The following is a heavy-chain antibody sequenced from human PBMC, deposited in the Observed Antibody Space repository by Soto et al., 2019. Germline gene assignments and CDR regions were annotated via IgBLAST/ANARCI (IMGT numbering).Heavy chain of an antibody. CDR2: ITRDGATT. Sequence: EVQLVESGGVVVQPGGSLRLSCAASGFTFDDYAMHWVRQAPGKGLEWVSLITRDGATTFYADSVKGRFTISRDNNRNPLYLQMNSLRADDTAFYYCAKDGGYRDSWFGYSDYWGQGTLVTVSP. D-gene: IGHD6-13*01. CDR3: AKDGGYRDSWFGYSDY. V-gene: IGHV3-43D*04. CDR1: GFTFDDYA. J-gene: IGHJ4*02.